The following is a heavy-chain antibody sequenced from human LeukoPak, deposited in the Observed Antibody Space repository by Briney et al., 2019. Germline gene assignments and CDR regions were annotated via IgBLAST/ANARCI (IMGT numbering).Heavy chain of an antibody. CDR2: IYYSGST. V-gene: IGHV4-39*01. CDR3: ARPKVRELVFDY. Sequence: PSETLSLTCTVSGGSISSSSYYWGWIRQPPGKGLEWIGSIYYSGSTYYNPSLKSRVTISVDTSKNQFSLNLSSVTAADTAVYYCARPKVRELVFDYWGQGTLVTVSS. D-gene: IGHD1-26*01. CDR1: GGSISSSSYY. J-gene: IGHJ4*02.